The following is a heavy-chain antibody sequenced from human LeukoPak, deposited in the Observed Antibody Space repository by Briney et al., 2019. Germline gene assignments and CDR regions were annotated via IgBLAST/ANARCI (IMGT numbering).Heavy chain of an antibody. CDR3: ARDVYHFG. J-gene: IGHJ4*02. CDR1: GFTFSSYA. CDR2: ISYDGSNK. Sequence: GGSLRLSCAASGFTFSSYAMHWVRQAPGKGLEWVAVISYDGSNKYYADSVRGRFTVSRDNSKNTLYLQMNSLRAEDTAVYYCARDVYHFGWGQGTLVTVSS. V-gene: IGHV3-30*14. D-gene: IGHD3-3*02.